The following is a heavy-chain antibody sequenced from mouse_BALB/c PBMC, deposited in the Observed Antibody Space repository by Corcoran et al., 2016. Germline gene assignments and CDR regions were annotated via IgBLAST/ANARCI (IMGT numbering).Heavy chain of an antibody. CDR3: APSTMITRGFAY. CDR1: GYTFTEYT. Sequence: EVQLQQSGPELVKPGASVKISCKTSGYTFTEYTMHWVKQSHGKSLDWIGGINPNNGGTSYNQKFKDKATLTVDKSSSTAYMELRSLTSEDSAVYYCAPSTMITRGFAYWGQGTLVTVSA. D-gene: IGHD2-4*01. V-gene: IGHV1-18*01. J-gene: IGHJ3*01. CDR2: INPNNGGT.